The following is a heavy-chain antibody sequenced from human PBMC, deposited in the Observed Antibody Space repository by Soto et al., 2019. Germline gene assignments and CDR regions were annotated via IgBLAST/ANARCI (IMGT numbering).Heavy chain of an antibody. J-gene: IGHJ6*02. Sequence: SVKVSCKASGGTFSSYAISWVRQAPGQELEWMGGIIPIFGTANYAQKFQGRVTITADESTSTAYMELSSLRSEDTAVYYCARTIAVAGTDYYYGMDVWGQGTTVTVSS. V-gene: IGHV1-69*13. CDR2: IIPIFGTA. CDR3: ARTIAVAGTDYYYGMDV. D-gene: IGHD6-19*01. CDR1: GGTFSSYA.